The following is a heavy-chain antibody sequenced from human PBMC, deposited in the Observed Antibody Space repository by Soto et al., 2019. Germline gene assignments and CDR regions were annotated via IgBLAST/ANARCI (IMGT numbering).Heavy chain of an antibody. J-gene: IGHJ5*01. Sequence: SETLSLTCTVSGGSISGYYWNWIRQTPGKGLEWIGYIYYSGGTNYNPSLKSRVTINADTSNNQLSLQLNSVTPDDTAVYDCARLIGDSWLDSWGQGTLVTVSS. V-gene: IGHV4-59*08. CDR3: ARLIGDSWLDS. CDR1: GGSISGYY. CDR2: IYYSGGT.